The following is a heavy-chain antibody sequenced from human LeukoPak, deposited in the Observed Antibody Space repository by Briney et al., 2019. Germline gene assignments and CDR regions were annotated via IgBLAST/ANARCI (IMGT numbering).Heavy chain of an antibody. CDR1: GYTFTSYG. CDR3: ARVGFTMVRGVINYFDY. CDR2: ISAYNGNT. Sequence: ASVKVSCKASGYTFTSYGISWVRQAPGQGLEWMGWISAYNGNTNYAQKLQGRVTMTTDISTSTAYMELRSLRSDDTAVYYCARVGFTMVRGVINYFDYWGQGTLVTVSS. V-gene: IGHV1-18*01. D-gene: IGHD3-10*01. J-gene: IGHJ4*02.